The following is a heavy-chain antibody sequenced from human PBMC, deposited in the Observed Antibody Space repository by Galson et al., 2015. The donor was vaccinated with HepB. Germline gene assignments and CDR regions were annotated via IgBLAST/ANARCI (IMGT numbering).Heavy chain of an antibody. CDR2: ISGSGGST. D-gene: IGHD1-14*01. V-gene: IGHV3-23*01. CDR3: ATREPDY. Sequence: LRLSCAASGSSFNNYAMTWVRQAPGQGLEWVSAISGSGGSTYYADSVKGRFTISRDNSKNTLYLQMNSLRAEDTAVYYCATREPDYWGQGTLVTVSS. J-gene: IGHJ4*02. CDR1: GSSFNNYA.